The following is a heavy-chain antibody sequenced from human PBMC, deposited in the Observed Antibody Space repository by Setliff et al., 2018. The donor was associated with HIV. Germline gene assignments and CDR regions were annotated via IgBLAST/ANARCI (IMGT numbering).Heavy chain of an antibody. CDR1: GDSIISSRNF. J-gene: IGHJ4*02. Sequence: KPSETLSLTCTVSGDSIISSRNFWGWIRQPPGKGLEWIGNIHSSGSTYYNPSLKSRVFISVDLSINQFSLKLHSVTAADTAVYYCASGEDSGTYGEPCDSWGQGALVTVSS. CDR2: IHSSGST. V-gene: IGHV4-39*01. D-gene: IGHD1-26*01. CDR3: ASGEDSGTYGEPCDS.